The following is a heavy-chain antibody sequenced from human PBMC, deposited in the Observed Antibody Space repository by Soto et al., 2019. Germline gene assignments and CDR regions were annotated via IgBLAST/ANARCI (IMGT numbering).Heavy chain of an antibody. J-gene: IGHJ6*02. CDR1: GGSISSYY. CDR2: IYYSGST. CDR3: ARESRPYYYYGMDV. Sequence: SETLSLTCTVSGGSISSYYWSWIRPPPGKGLEWIGYIYYSGSTNYNPSLKSRVTISVDTSKNQFSLKLSSVTAADTAVYYCARESRPYYYYGMDVWGQGTTVTVSS. V-gene: IGHV4-59*01.